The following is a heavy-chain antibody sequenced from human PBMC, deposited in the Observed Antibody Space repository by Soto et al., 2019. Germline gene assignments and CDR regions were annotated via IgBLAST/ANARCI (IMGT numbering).Heavy chain of an antibody. V-gene: IGHV1-69*12. D-gene: IGHD6-19*01. J-gene: IGHJ4*02. Sequence: QVQLVQSGAEVKKPGSSVKVSCKASGGTFSNYAITWVRQAPGQGLEWMGGVIPMFGTPNYAQKFPDRVKIPAHDSTKTAYMDPRSLRSADTAVYYCAMMYSRGWGGALGYWGQGTLVTVSS. CDR2: VIPMFGTP. CDR3: AMMYSRGWGGALGY. CDR1: GGTFSNYA.